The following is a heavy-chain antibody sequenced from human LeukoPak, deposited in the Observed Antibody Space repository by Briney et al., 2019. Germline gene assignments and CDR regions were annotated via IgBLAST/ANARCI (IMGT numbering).Heavy chain of an antibody. D-gene: IGHD3-3*01. CDR1: GGSISSYY. V-gene: IGHV4-59*12. CDR3: ARVPLRYDMDV. CDR2: IYYSGST. J-gene: IGHJ6*02. Sequence: SETLSLTCTVSGGSISSYYWSWIRQPPGKGLEWIGYIYYSGSTNYNPSLKSRVTISVDTSKNQFSLKLSSVTAADTAVYYCARVPLRYDMDVWGQGTTVTVSS.